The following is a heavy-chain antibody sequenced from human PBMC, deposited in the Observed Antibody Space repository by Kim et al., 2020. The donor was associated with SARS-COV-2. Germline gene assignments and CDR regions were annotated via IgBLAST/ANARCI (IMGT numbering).Heavy chain of an antibody. CDR2: ISYDGSNK. Sequence: GGSLRLSCAASGFTFSSYAMHWVRQAPGKGLEWVAVISYDGSNKYYADSVKGRFTISRDNSKNTLYLQMNSLRAEDTAVYYCARPQVGATTIYYYGMDVWGQGTTVTVSS. CDR3: ARPQVGATTIYYYGMDV. V-gene: IGHV3-30-3*01. D-gene: IGHD1-26*01. J-gene: IGHJ6*02. CDR1: GFTFSSYA.